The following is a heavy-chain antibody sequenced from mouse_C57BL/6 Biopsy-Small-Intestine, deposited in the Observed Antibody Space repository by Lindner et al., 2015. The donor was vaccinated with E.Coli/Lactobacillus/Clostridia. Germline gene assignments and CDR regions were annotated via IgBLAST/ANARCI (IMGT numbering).Heavy chain of an antibody. V-gene: IGHV1S55*01. CDR1: GYTFTSYH. CDR3: ARRQPNYGTGV. J-gene: IGHJ1*01. Sequence: SVKVSCKASGYTFTSYHINWVRQAAGQGLEWMGWMNPNSGDTGYAQKFQGRVTMTRDTSISTAYMEVSSLTSEDTAVYYCARRQPNYGTGVWGQGTTVTVSS. D-gene: IGHD1-1*01. CDR2: MNPNSGDT.